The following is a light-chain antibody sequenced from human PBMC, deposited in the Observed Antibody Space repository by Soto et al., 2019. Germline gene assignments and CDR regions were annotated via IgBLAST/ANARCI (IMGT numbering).Light chain of an antibody. V-gene: IGLV1-40*01. CDR2: GNS. Sequence: QAVVTQPPSVSGAPGQRVTISCTGSSSNIGAGYDVHWYQQLPGTAPKLLIYGNSNRPSGVPDRFSGSKSGTSASLAITGLQAXDXADYYCQSYDSSLSGRGVVFGGGTKLTVL. CDR1: SSNIGAGYD. J-gene: IGLJ2*01. CDR3: QSYDSSLSGRGVV.